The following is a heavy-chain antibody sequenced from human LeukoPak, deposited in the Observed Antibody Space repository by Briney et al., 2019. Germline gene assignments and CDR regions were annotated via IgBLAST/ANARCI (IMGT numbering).Heavy chain of an antibody. CDR3: ARGYDYGDYDADCFDY. J-gene: IGHJ4*02. CDR1: GYTFTSYY. CDR2: INPSGDST. V-gene: IGHV1-46*03. Sequence: ASVKVSCKASGYTFTSYYMHWVRQAPGQGLEWMGIINPSGDSTSYAQKFQGRVTMTRDTSTSTVYMELSSLRSEDTAVYYCARGYDYGDYDADCFDYWGQGTLVTVSS. D-gene: IGHD4-17*01.